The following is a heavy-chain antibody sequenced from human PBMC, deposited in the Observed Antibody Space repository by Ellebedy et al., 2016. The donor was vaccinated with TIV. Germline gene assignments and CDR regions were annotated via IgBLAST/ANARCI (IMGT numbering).Heavy chain of an antibody. CDR2: ISNDGSNK. J-gene: IGHJ4*02. Sequence: GGSLRLSXAASGFTFSSYAMHWVRQAPGGGLGWVAVISNDGSNKYYADSVKGRFTISRDNSKNTLYLQMNSLRAEDTAVFYCARDHAWLRHIDYWGQGTLVTVSS. V-gene: IGHV3-30-3*01. D-gene: IGHD5-12*01. CDR1: GFTFSSYA. CDR3: ARDHAWLRHIDY.